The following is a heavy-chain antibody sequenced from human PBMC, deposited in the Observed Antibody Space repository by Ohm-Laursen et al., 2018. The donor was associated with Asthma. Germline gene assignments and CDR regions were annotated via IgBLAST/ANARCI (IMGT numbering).Heavy chain of an antibody. J-gene: IGHJ4*02. CDR2: ISYDGSNK. D-gene: IGHD3-16*01. Sequence: SLRLSCTASGFTFSSYGMHWVRQAPGKGLEWVAVISYDGSNKYYADSVKGRFTISRDNSKNTLYLQMNSLRAEDTAVYYCATNLPYEAENYWGQGTLVTVSS. V-gene: IGHV3-30*03. CDR3: ATNLPYEAENY. CDR1: GFTFSSYG.